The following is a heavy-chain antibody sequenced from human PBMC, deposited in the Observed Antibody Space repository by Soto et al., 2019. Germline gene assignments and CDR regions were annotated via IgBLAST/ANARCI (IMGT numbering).Heavy chain of an antibody. CDR1: GGSISSGDYY. D-gene: IGHD3-22*01. CDR3: ARVGPWVPYYYDSSPYTFENWFDP. Sequence: PSETLSLTXTVSGGSISSGDYYWSWIRQPPGKGLEWIGSIYHGGSTYYNPSLNSRVTLSIDMTNNHVSLILNSVTAADTAVYYCARVGPWVPYYYDSSPYTFENWFDPWGQGTLVTVSS. J-gene: IGHJ5*02. CDR2: IYHGGST. V-gene: IGHV4-39*02.